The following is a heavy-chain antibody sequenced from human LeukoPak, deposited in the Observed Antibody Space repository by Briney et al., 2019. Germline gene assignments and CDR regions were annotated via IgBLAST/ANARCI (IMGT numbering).Heavy chain of an antibody. CDR3: ARRYSSSWYDLVDY. J-gene: IGHJ4*02. V-gene: IGHV5-51*01. D-gene: IGHD6-13*01. CDR1: GYSFTSYW. Sequence: GESLKISCKGSGYSFTSYWIGRVRQMPGKGLEWMGIIYPGDSDTRYSPSFQGQVTISADKSISTAYLQWSSLKASDTAMHYCARRYSSSWYDLVDYWGQGTLVTVSS. CDR2: IYPGDSDT.